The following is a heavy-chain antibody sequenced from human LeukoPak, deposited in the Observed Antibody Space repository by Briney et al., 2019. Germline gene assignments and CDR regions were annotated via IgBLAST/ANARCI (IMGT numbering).Heavy chain of an antibody. CDR1: VYTFTTYG. D-gene: IGHD6-13*01. CDR3: ARPAAGGTFDY. Sequence: GASVKVSCKASVYTFTTYGISWVRQAPGQGLEWMGWISGYNDNAKYAQKLQGRVTMTTDTSTSTAYMELRSLRSDDTAVYYCARPAAGGTFDYWGQGTLVTVSS. J-gene: IGHJ4*02. V-gene: IGHV1-18*01. CDR2: ISGYNDNA.